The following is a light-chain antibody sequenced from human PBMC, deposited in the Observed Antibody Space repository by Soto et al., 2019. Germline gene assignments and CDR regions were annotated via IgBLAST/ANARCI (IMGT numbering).Light chain of an antibody. J-gene: IGKJ3*01. CDR3: HQYNSWPRGT. CDR1: QSVNLN. Sequence: EIMMTQSPGTLSVSPGEGATLSCTASQSVNLNLAGYQQKPGQPPTLRLYGASTRATGIPFRFRGSGSGTEFNLTISSLQSEASAVYYCHQYNSWPRGTFGPGTKMDIK. CDR2: GAS. V-gene: IGKV3-15*01.